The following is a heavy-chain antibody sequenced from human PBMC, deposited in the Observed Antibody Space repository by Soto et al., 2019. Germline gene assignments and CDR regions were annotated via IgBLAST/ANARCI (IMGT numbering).Heavy chain of an antibody. D-gene: IGHD1-26*01. J-gene: IGHJ3*02. CDR2: INSDGSST. V-gene: IGHV3-74*01. Sequence: GGSLRLSCAASGFTFSSYWVHWVRQAPGKGLVWVSRINSDGSSTSYADSVKGRFTISRDNAKNTLYLQMNSLRGEDTAVYYCARDGYSGSYLGVFDIWGQGTMVTVSS. CDR3: ARDGYSGSYLGVFDI. CDR1: GFTFSSYW.